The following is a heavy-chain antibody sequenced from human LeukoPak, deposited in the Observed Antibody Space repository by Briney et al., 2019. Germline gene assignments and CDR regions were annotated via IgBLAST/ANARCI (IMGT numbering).Heavy chain of an antibody. V-gene: IGHV3-7*01. CDR2: IKQDGSEK. Sequence: GGSLRLSCAASGFTFSSYWMSWVRQAPGKGLEWVANIKQDGSEKYYVDSVKGRFTISRDNAKNSLYLQMNSLRAEDTAVYYCARDPHYDFWSGSPYFDYRGQGTLVTVSS. D-gene: IGHD3-3*01. CDR1: GFTFSSYW. J-gene: IGHJ4*02. CDR3: ARDPHYDFWSGSPYFDY.